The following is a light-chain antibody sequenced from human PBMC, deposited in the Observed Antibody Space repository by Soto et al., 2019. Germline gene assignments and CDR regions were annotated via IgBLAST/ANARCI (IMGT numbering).Light chain of an antibody. Sequence: DIQMTQSPSTLSASVGDRVTITCRASQSISSWLAWYQQKPGKAPKLLIYDASSLESGVPSRFSGRGSWIEFPLTISSLHPDVFATYCCQQYTSYSWTFGPGTKVEIK. CDR3: QQYTSYSWT. J-gene: IGKJ1*01. V-gene: IGKV1-5*01. CDR2: DAS. CDR1: QSISSW.